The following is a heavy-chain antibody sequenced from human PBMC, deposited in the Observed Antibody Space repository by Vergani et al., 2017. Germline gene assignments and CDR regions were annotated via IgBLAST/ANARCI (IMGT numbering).Heavy chain of an antibody. D-gene: IGHD1-26*01. CDR1: GGSISSGSYY. Sequence: QVQLQESGPGLVKPSQTLSLTCTVSGGSISSGSYYWSWIRQPAGKGLEWIGRIYTSGSTNYNPSLKSRVTISVDTSKNQFSLKLSSVTAADTAVYYCARRSGSYGHYVDYWGQGTLVTVSS. CDR2: IYTSGST. CDR3: ARRSGSYGHYVDY. V-gene: IGHV4-61*02. J-gene: IGHJ4*02.